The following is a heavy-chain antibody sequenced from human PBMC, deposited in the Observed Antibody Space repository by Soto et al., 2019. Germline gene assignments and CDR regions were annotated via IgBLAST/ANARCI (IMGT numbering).Heavy chain of an antibody. D-gene: IGHD3-10*01. CDR1: GFIFDDYV. Sequence: VPLVESGGGLVQPGRSLRLSCTASGFIFDDYVMHWVRHAPGKGLEWVSSINWNSGAIAYADAVKGRFTISRDNAQNSLYLQMNSLRPEDTALYYCAKDLRGRGYYYFGMDVWGQGTTVTVSS. CDR2: INWNSGAI. J-gene: IGHJ6*02. V-gene: IGHV3-9*01. CDR3: AKDLRGRGYYYFGMDV.